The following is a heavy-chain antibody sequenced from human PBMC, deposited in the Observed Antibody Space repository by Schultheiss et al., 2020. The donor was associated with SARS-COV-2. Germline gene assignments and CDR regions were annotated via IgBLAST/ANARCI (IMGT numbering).Heavy chain of an antibody. Sequence: GESLKISCAASGFTFSSYAMSWVRQAPGKGLEWVSLIYIAGSTAYADSVKGRFTISRDDSTNTLFLQMNSLRAEDTAVYYCAGGLGRGFFDHWGQGTPVTVSS. CDR2: IYIAGST. CDR3: AGGLGRGFFDH. J-gene: IGHJ4*02. CDR1: GFTFSSYA. D-gene: IGHD3/OR15-3a*01. V-gene: IGHV3-23*03.